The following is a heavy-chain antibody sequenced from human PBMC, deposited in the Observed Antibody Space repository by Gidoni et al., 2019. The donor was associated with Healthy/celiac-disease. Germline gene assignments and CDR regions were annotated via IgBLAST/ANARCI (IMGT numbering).Heavy chain of an antibody. CDR3: ATDPRWLLEGG. Sequence: EVQLVQSGAEVKKPGATVKISCKVSGYTFTYYYMHWVQQAPGKGLEWRGLVDPKNGEKKYAEKFQGRVTITGDTSTETADMERSSLRSEDTAVYYCATDPRWLLEGGWGQGTLVTVSS. J-gene: IGHJ4*02. D-gene: IGHD6-19*01. CDR1: GYTFTYYY. V-gene: IGHV1-69-2*01. CDR2: VDPKNGEK.